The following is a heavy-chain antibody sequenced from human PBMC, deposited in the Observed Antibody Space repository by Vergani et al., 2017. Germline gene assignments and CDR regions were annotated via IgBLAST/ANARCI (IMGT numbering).Heavy chain of an antibody. Sequence: QVQLVQSGAEVKKPGSSVKVSCKASGGTFSSYAISWVRQAPGQGLEWMGRIIPILGIANYAQKFQGRVTMTRDTSISTAYMELSRLRSDDTAVYYCARERVAAALFDYWGQGTLVTVSS. V-gene: IGHV1-69*04. D-gene: IGHD6-13*01. J-gene: IGHJ4*02. CDR2: IIPILGIA. CDR1: GGTFSSYA. CDR3: ARERVAAALFDY.